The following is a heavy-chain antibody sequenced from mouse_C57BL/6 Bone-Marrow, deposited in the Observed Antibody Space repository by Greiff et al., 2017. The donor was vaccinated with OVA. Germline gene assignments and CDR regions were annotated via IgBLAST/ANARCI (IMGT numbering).Heavy chain of an antibody. Sequence: VQLQQPGAELVMPGASVKLSCKASGYTFTSYWMHWVKQRPGPGLEWIGEIDPSDSYTNYNQKFKGKSTLTVDKSSSTAYMQLSSLTSEDSAVYYCARGATYDYEGDWFAYWGQGTLVTVSA. CDR3: ARGATYDYEGDWFAY. D-gene: IGHD2-4*01. CDR2: IDPSDSYT. V-gene: IGHV1-69*01. CDR1: GYTFTSYW. J-gene: IGHJ3*01.